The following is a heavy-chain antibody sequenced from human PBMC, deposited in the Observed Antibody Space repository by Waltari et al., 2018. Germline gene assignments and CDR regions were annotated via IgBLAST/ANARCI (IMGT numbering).Heavy chain of an antibody. J-gene: IGHJ3*02. CDR1: GFTFSSYA. Sequence: EVQLLESGGGLVQPGGSLRLSCAASGFTFSSYAMSWVRQAPGKGLEWVSAISGSGGSTYYADSVKGRFTISRDNSKNTLYLQMNSLRSEDTAVYYCATAPRTYDYVWGSYRHHDAFDIWGQGTMVTVSS. CDR2: ISGSGGST. CDR3: ATAPRTYDYVWGSYRHHDAFDI. D-gene: IGHD3-16*02. V-gene: IGHV3-23*01.